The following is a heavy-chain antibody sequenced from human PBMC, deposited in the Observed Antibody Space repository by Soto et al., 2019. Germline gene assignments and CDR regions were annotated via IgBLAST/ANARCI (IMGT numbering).Heavy chain of an antibody. J-gene: IGHJ4*02. CDR3: AKISLQQGLAS. Sequence: PGGSLSLSCVVSGFTFTNYALSWVRQAPGKGLEWVSSTDWRGVVAYYSHSVRGRFTTSRDNSQNTLWLQLSSLRAEDTAIYYCAKISLQQGLASGGQGTLVTVS. V-gene: IGHV3-23*05. CDR2: TDWRGVVA. CDR1: GFTFTNYA.